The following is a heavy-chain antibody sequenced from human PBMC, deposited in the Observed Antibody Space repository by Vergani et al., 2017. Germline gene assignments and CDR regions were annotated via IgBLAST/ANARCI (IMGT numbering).Heavy chain of an antibody. J-gene: IGHJ5*02. CDR1: GYTFTTYG. CDR2: ISASNGNT. V-gene: IGHV1-18*01. D-gene: IGHD1-26*01. Sequence: QVQLVQSGTEVKKPGASVKVSCKASGYTFTTYGISWVRQAPGQGLEWMGWISASNGNTNYAQKLLGRVTMTKDRSTSTAYMELRSLRSDDTAVYYCARGRLKIEGVASNWFDPWGQGTLVTVSS. CDR3: ARGRLKIEGVASNWFDP.